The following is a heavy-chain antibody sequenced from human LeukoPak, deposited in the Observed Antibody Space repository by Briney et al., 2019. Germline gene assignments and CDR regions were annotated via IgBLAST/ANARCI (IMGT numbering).Heavy chain of an antibody. D-gene: IGHD6-19*01. CDR2: INPNSGGT. Sequence: ASVKVSCKASGYTFTGYYMHWVRQAPGQGLEWMVWINPNSGGTKYAQKFQDRVTVTRDTSISTVYMELSSLRSDDTAVYYCARGGAVAGFSEGLGVWGQGTTVTVSS. CDR1: GYTFTGYY. J-gene: IGHJ6*02. CDR3: ARGGAVAGFSEGLGV. V-gene: IGHV1-2*02.